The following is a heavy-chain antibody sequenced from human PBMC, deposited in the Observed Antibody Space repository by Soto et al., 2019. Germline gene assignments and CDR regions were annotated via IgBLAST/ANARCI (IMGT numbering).Heavy chain of an antibody. J-gene: IGHJ4*02. D-gene: IGHD4-17*01. CDR3: ARTTAVPNTLRSRYFFDY. Sequence: PSETLSLTCSVSGGSVSNKTYYWIWIRHPPGKGLEWIGYVYYSGTTNYNPSLKSRVTISVDLSKNQFSLRLSSVTTADTALYYCARTTAVPNTLRSRYFFDYWGQGTLVTVSS. CDR1: GGSVSNKTYY. V-gene: IGHV4-61*01. CDR2: VYYSGTT.